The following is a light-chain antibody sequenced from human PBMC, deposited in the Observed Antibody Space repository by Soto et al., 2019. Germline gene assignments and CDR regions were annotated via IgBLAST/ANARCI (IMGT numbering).Light chain of an antibody. CDR2: EVN. Sequence: QSVLTQPASVSGSPGQSITISCTGTSSDIGGYYSVSWYQQHPGKAPKLMIHEVNNRPSGVSNRFSGSKSGNTASLTISGLQAEDEADYHCGSYASSSTVLFGGGTKLTVL. J-gene: IGLJ2*01. V-gene: IGLV2-14*01. CDR1: SSDIGGYYS. CDR3: GSYASSSTVL.